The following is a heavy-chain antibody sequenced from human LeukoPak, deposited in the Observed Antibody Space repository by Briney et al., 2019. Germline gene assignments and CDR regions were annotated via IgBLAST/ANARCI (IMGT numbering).Heavy chain of an antibody. J-gene: IGHJ5*02. CDR3: ARGLLVIAATDITLLPVENNWFDP. CDR2: IYYSGST. CDR1: GGSISSSSHY. V-gene: IGHV4-39*07. D-gene: IGHD6-13*01. Sequence: KPSETLSLTCTVSGGSISSSSHYWGWIRQPPGKGLEWIGSIYYSGSTYYNPSLKSRVTIAIDTSKNQFSLKLSSVTAADTAVYYCARGLLVIAATDITLLPVENNWFDPWGQGTLVTVSS.